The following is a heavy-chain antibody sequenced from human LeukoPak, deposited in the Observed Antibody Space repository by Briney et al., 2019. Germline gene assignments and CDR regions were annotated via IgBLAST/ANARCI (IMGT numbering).Heavy chain of an antibody. V-gene: IGHV4-34*01. Sequence: PSDTLSLTCGVSGTSFTSYYWSWIRQTPGKGLEWIGEVNHSGYTNMNPSLKSRVTISVDTSKNQFSLTMTSVTAADTAVYFCARMTTGHDYWGQGTLVTVSS. J-gene: IGHJ4*02. D-gene: IGHD4-17*01. CDR2: VNHSGYT. CDR1: GTSFTSYY. CDR3: ARMTTGHDY.